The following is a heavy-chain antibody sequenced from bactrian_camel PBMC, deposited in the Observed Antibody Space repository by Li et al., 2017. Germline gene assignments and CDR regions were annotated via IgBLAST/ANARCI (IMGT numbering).Heavy chain of an antibody. CDR3: AAVNSFVRCGLTGSFDN. V-gene: IGHV3S1*01. J-gene: IGHJ4*01. Sequence: HVQLVETGGGSVQAGGSLSLSCAASGFTYNSYCMGWFRQPPGKERQGVAAIYRGGSSTYYADSVKGRFTISQDRAKATVYLQMNNLRPEDTAMYYCAAVNSFVRCGLTGSFDNWGQGTQVTVS. D-gene: IGHD2*01. CDR1: GFTYNSYC. CDR2: IYRGGSST.